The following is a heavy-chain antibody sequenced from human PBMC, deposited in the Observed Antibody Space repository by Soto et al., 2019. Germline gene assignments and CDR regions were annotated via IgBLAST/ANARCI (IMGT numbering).Heavy chain of an antibody. J-gene: IGHJ4*02. CDR2: ISYDGSNK. V-gene: IGHV3-30*03. D-gene: IGHD3-10*01. CDR1: GFPFTSYG. CDR3: VGGQFYFDY. Sequence: QVQLVESGGGVVQPGRSLRLSCAASGFPFTSYGMHWVREGPGKGLEWLAVISYDGSNKFYAYSVKGRFTISRDNSTNTLYLQMNTLRPEDTALYYCVGGQFYFDYRGQGTLVIVSS.